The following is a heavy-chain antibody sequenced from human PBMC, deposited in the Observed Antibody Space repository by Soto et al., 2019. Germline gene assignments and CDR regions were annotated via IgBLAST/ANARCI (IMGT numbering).Heavy chain of an antibody. J-gene: IGHJ4*02. D-gene: IGHD3-22*01. Sequence: EVQLVESGGGLVQPGGSLRLSCAASGFTFRSYEMNWVRQAPGKGLEWVSYISSSGRTIYYADSVKGRFTISRDNAKNSLYLQMNSLRAEDTAVYYCARKYYYDSSGYIYYFDYWGQGTLVTVSS. V-gene: IGHV3-48*03. CDR1: GFTFRSYE. CDR3: ARKYYYDSSGYIYYFDY. CDR2: ISSSGRTI.